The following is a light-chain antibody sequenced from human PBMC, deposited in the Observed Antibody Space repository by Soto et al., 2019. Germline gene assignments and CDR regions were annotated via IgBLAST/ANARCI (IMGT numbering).Light chain of an antibody. CDR1: QSVSNN. CDR3: HQYNNWPQT. J-gene: IGKJ2*01. V-gene: IGKV3-15*01. CDR2: GAD. Sequence: EILMTQSPATLSVSPGERANLSCRATQSVSNNLAWYQQKPGQAPRLLIYGADTRATGIPDRFSASGSGTEFTLTISSLQSEDFAVYYCHQYNNWPQTFGQGTKLDIK.